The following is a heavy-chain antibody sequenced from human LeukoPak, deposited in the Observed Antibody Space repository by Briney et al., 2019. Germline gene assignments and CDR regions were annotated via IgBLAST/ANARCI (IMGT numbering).Heavy chain of an antibody. D-gene: IGHD2-21*01. CDR1: GDSISGFY. CDR2: IYYSGST. V-gene: IGHV4-59*01. J-gene: IGHJ4*02. Sequence: SETLSLTCTVSGDSISGFYSTWLRHPPGKGLEWSGYIYYSGSTNYNPSLKSRVTISVDTSKTQSSLKLSSVTAADTAVYYCARGVVIAPQTFDYWGQGTLVTVSS. CDR3: ARGVVIAPQTFDY.